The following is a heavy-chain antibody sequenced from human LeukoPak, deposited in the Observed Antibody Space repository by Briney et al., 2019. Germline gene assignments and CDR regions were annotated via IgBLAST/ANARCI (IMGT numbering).Heavy chain of an antibody. CDR1: GFTFSSYS. J-gene: IGHJ4*02. Sequence: AGGSLRLSCAASGFTFSSYSMNWVRQAPGKGLEWVTLISFDGNDKKYADSVKGRFTVSRDNSRNTLFLQMNSLRPEDTAVYYCARVYGSEIDYWGQGTLVTVSS. CDR3: ARVYGSEIDY. CDR2: ISFDGNDK. V-gene: IGHV3-30*03. D-gene: IGHD3-10*01.